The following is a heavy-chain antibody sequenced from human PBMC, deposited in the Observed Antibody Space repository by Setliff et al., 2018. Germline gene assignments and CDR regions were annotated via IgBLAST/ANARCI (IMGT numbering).Heavy chain of an antibody. CDR2: INPNSGGT. V-gene: IGHV1-2*06. J-gene: IGHJ5*02. CDR1: GYTFTSYG. D-gene: IGHD6-13*01. CDR3: ARVRSSSWLVVNWFDP. Sequence: ASVKVSCKASGYTFTSYGISWVRQAPGQGLEWMGRINPNSGGTNYAQKFQGRVTMTRDTSISTAYMELSRLRSDDTAVYYCARVRSSSWLVVNWFDPWGQGTLVTV.